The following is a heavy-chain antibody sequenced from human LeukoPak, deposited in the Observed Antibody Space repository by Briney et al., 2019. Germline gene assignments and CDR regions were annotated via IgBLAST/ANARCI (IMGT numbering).Heavy chain of an antibody. CDR1: SASIIGPKW. J-gene: IGHJ4*02. CDR2: IFHTGST. Sequence: NPSGTLSLTCTVSSASIIGPKWWNWVRLSPGKGMEWIGEIFHTGSTHYNPSLKSRVTISVDTSKNQFSLILTSVTDADTAVYYCATSSGWYRYDSWGQGTLVTVSS. CDR3: ATSSGWYRYDS. V-gene: IGHV4-4*02. D-gene: IGHD6-19*01.